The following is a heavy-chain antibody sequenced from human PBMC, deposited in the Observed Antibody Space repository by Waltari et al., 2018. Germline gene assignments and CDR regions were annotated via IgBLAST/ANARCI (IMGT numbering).Heavy chain of an antibody. V-gene: IGHV1-69*05. D-gene: IGHD5-18*01. CDR2: IIPIFGTA. CDR1: GGTFSSYA. J-gene: IGHJ4*02. Sequence: QVQLVQSGAEVKTPGSSGKVSCKASGGTFSSYAISWVRQAPGQGLEWMGGIIPIFGTANYAQKFQGRVTITTDESTSTAYMELSSLRSEDTAVYYCARDRAGSYGNKAFDYWGQGTLVTVSS. CDR3: ARDRAGSYGNKAFDY.